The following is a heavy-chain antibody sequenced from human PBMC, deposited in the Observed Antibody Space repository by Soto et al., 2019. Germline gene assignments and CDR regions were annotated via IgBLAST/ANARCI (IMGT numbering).Heavy chain of an antibody. D-gene: IGHD6-19*01. V-gene: IGHV3-48*02. Sequence: PGRSLRLSCAASGFTFNSYSMNWVRQAPGKGLEWVSYISSGTSIIYYADSVKGRFTISRDNANNSLYLRMNGLRDEDTDVYYCERGQSKTVAGGFDYWGQGALVTVSS. J-gene: IGHJ4*02. CDR2: ISSGTSII. CDR1: GFTFNSYS. CDR3: ERGQSKTVAGGFDY.